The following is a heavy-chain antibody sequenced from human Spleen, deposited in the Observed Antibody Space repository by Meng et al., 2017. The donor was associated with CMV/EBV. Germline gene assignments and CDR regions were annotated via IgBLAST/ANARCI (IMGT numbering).Heavy chain of an antibody. D-gene: IGHD3-10*01. V-gene: IGHV1-18*01. CDR3: ARERGAVAGDH. Sequence: GGSLRLSCKASGYTFINYGISWVRQAPGQGLEWMGWISPYKGNTKYAQKIQGRVTLTTDTSTSTAYMELTSLTSDDTAIYYCARERGAVAGDHWGQGTLVTVSS. J-gene: IGHJ4*02. CDR2: ISPYKGNT. CDR1: GYTFINYG.